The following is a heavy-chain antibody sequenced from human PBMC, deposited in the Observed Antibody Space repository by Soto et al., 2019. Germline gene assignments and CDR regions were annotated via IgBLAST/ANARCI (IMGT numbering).Heavy chain of an antibody. J-gene: IGHJ4*02. CDR2: ISYDGSNK. CDR3: AKDEGYCSGGSYPDY. Sequence: VQLVESGGGVVQPGRSLRLSCAASGFTFSSYGMHWVRQAPGKGLEWVAVISYDGSNKYYADSVKGRFTISRDNSKNTLYLQMNSLRAEDTAVYYCAKDEGYCSGGSYPDYWGQGTLVTVSS. D-gene: IGHD2-15*01. V-gene: IGHV3-30*18. CDR1: GFTFSSYG.